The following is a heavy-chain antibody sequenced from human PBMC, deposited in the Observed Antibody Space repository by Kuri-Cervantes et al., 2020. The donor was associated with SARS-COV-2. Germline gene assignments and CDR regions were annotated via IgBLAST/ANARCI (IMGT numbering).Heavy chain of an antibody. D-gene: IGHD4-17*01. CDR1: GGSISSSSYY. CDR2: IYYSGST. J-gene: IGHJ4*02. CDR3: ARLPATVTPHY. Sequence: SETLSLTCTVSGGSISSSSYYGGWLRQPPGKGLEWIGSIYYSGSTYYNPSLKSRVTISVDTSKNQFSLKLSSVTAADTAVYYCARLPATVTPHYWGQGTLVTVSS. V-gene: IGHV4-39*01.